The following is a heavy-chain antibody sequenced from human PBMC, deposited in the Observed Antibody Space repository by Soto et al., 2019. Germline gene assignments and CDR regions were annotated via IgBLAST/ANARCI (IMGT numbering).Heavy chain of an antibody. CDR1: GFTFTSSA. J-gene: IGHJ6*02. CDR2: IGVGSGNT. D-gene: IGHD1-26*01. CDR3: AAVPPETRVGAGPDYYYGMDV. Sequence: GASVKVSCKASGFTFTSSAVQWVRQARGQRLEWIGWIGVGSGNTNYAQKFQERVTINRDMSTSTADMELSSLRSEDTAVYYCAAVPPETRVGAGPDYYYGMDVWGQGTTVTVSS. V-gene: IGHV1-58*01.